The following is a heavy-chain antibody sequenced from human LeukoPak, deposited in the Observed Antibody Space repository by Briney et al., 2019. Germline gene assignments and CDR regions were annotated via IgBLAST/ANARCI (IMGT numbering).Heavy chain of an antibody. CDR3: ARQLLGASGTNPLDY. Sequence: RGESLRISCKGSGYSFTTYWISWMRQMPGKGLEWMGRIDPSGSYTNYSPSFQGHVTISADKSISTAYLQWSSLKASDTAMYYCARQLLGASGTNPLDYWGQGTLVTVSS. CDR2: IDPSGSYT. D-gene: IGHD6-13*01. J-gene: IGHJ4*02. V-gene: IGHV5-10-1*01. CDR1: GYSFTTYW.